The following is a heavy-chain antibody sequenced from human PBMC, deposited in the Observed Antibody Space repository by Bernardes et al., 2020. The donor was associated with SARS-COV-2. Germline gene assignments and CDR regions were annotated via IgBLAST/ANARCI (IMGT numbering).Heavy chain of an antibody. J-gene: IGHJ6*02. V-gene: IGHV3-21*01. CDR3: ARGDLPYYYGMDA. CDR2: ISSSSRYL. Sequence: AGALPLSCAASGFTFSSYSMNWVRQAPGKGLAWVSSISSSSRYLYYADSVKGRFTISRDNAKNSLYLQMNSLRAEDTAVYYCARGDLPYYYGMDAWGQGTTVTVSS. CDR1: GFTFSSYS.